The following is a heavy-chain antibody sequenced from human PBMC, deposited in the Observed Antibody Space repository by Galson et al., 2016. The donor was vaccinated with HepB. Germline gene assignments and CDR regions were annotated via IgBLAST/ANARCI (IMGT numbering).Heavy chain of an antibody. D-gene: IGHD6-19*01. CDR1: GASISDTEYY. Sequence: ETLSLTCTVSGASISDTEYYWGWIRQPPGRGLEWVGSMYHTEDTYYNPSLKSRVTIYVDTSKNQFSLRLNSVTAADTGVYYCATGIVVAGKYYYYYMDVWGKGTTVTVSS. CDR3: ATGIVVAGKYYYYYMDV. V-gene: IGHV4-39*01. CDR2: MYHTEDT. J-gene: IGHJ6*03.